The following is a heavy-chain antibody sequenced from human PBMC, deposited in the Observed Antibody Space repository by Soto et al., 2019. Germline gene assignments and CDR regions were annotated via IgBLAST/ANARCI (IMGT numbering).Heavy chain of an antibody. Sequence: GGSLRLSCAASGFTFSRYTMHWVRQAPGKGLEWVAIISYDGSNKFYADPVKGRFTISRDSSKNTLYVQMNSLRAEDTAVFYCARSGGSYFGPFDSWGQGTLVTVSS. CDR3: ARSGGSYFGPFDS. V-gene: IGHV3-30-3*01. CDR1: GFTFSRYT. D-gene: IGHD1-26*01. J-gene: IGHJ4*02. CDR2: ISYDGSNK.